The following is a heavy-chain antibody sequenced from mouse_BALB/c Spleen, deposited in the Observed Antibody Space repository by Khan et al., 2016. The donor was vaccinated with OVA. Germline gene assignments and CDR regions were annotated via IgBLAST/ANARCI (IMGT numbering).Heavy chain of an antibody. J-gene: IGHJ2*01. CDR3: ARRGLRWDFDY. D-gene: IGHD1-1*01. CDR1: GYTFINYW. V-gene: IGHV1-7*01. CDR2: INPSTGYT. Sequence: QVQLQQSGAELAKPGASVKMSCKASGYTFINYWILWVKQRPGQGLEWIGYINPSTGYTEYNQNFKDKATLTADKSSSTAYMQLRSLTSEDSAVYYCARRGLRWDFDYWGKAPLSQSPQ.